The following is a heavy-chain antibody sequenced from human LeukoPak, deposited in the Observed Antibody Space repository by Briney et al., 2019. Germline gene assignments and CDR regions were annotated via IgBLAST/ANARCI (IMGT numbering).Heavy chain of an antibody. Sequence: GSLRLSCAASGLTFSDYYMSWIRQAPGKGLEWIGYIYYSGSTNYNPSLKSRVTISVDTSKNQFSLKLSSVTAADTAVYYCVGIRWGGSYYFDYWGQGTLVTVSS. CDR2: IYYSGST. CDR3: VGIRWGGSYYFDY. J-gene: IGHJ4*02. CDR1: GLTFSDYY. V-gene: IGHV4-59*01. D-gene: IGHD3-16*01.